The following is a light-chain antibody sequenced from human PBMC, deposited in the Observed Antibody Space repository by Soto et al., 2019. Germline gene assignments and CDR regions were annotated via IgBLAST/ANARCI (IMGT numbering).Light chain of an antibody. CDR1: QSISSW. CDR2: KAS. Sequence: DIQMTQSPSTLSASVGDRVTITCRASQSISSWLAWFQQRPGKAPKLLIYKASSLESGVPSRFSGSGSGTEFTLTINSLQPDDFARYYCQQYNSYPLTFGGGTKVDIK. V-gene: IGKV1-5*03. CDR3: QQYNSYPLT. J-gene: IGKJ4*01.